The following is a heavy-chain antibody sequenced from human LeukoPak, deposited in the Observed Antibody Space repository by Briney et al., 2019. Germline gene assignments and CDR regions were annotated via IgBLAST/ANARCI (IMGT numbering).Heavy chain of an antibody. CDR2: ISGSGSST. CDR1: GFTFSTYA. J-gene: IGHJ6*02. D-gene: IGHD6-19*01. Sequence: GGSLRLSCAASGFTFSTYAMNWVRQAPGKGLEWVSGISGSGSSTYYADSVKGRFTISRDSSKNTLFLQMNSLRADDTAVYYCAKLSSSGWIYYGLDVWGQGTTATVSS. V-gene: IGHV3-23*01. CDR3: AKLSSSGWIYYGLDV.